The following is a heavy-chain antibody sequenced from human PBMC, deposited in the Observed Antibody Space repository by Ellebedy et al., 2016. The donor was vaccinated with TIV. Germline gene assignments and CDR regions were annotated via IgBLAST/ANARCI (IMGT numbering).Heavy chain of an antibody. CDR2: IHYSGST. CDR3: ASLKTYSYGYCNH. D-gene: IGHD5-18*01. Sequence: SETLSLXCTAPAGSISSCYWSWIRQPPGKGLEWIGYIHYSGSTNYNPSLKSRVTISLGTSKNQFSLKLSSVTAVDTAVYYCASLKTYSYGYCNHWGQGTLVTVSS. V-gene: IGHV4-59*01. CDR1: AGSISSCY. J-gene: IGHJ5*02.